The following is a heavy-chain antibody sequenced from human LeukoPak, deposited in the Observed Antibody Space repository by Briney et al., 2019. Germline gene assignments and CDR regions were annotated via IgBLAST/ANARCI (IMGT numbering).Heavy chain of an antibody. CDR2: ISHDGSNK. J-gene: IGHJ4*02. D-gene: IGHD3-22*01. Sequence: GRSLRLSCAASGFTFSSYGMHWVRQAPGKGLEWVAVISHDGSNKYYADSVKGRFTISRDNSKNTLYLQMNSLRAEDTAVYYCAKGAYYYDSSGYYTFDYWGQGTLVTVSS. CDR3: AKGAYYYDSSGYYTFDY. V-gene: IGHV3-30*18. CDR1: GFTFSSYG.